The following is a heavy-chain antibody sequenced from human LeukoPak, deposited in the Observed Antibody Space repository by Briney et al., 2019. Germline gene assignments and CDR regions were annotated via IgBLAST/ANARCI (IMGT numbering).Heavy chain of an antibody. J-gene: IGHJ4*02. V-gene: IGHV3-21*01. CDR1: GFTFDDYA. D-gene: IGHD3-22*01. Sequence: GGSLRLSCAASGFTFDDYAMHWVRQAPGKGLEWVSSISSSSSYIYYADSVKGRFTISRDNAKNSLYLQMNSLRAEDTAVYYCARGPYYYDSSGYYYSLDYWGQGTLVTVSS. CDR3: ARGPYYYDSSGYYYSLDY. CDR2: ISSSSSYI.